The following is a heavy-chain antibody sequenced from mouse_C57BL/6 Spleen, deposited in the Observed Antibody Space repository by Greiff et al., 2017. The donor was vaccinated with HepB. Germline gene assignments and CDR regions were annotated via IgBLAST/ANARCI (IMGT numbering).Heavy chain of an antibody. D-gene: IGHD2-3*01. V-gene: IGHV1-64*01. Sequence: QVQLKQPGAELVKPGASVKLSCKASGYTFTSYWMHWVKQRPGQGLEWIGMIHPNSGSTNYNEKFKSKATLTVDKSSSTAYMQRSSLTSEDSAVYYCAREDDGYFDYWGQGTTLTVSS. J-gene: IGHJ2*01. CDR2: IHPNSGST. CDR3: AREDDGYFDY. CDR1: GYTFTSYW.